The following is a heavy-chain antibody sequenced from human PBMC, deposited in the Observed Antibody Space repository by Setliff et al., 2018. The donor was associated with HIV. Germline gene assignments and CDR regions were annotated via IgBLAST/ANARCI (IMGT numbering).Heavy chain of an antibody. CDR2: IRSSGDT. J-gene: IGHJ4*02. Sequence: SETLSLTCTVSGASISSHNYYWGWIRQSPGKGLEWIASIRSSGDTYYNPSLQSRVIISVDTSNNQFSLKLTSVTAADTAVYYCTIPASSLAPNWGRGTQVTVSS. CDR1: GASISSHNYY. V-gene: IGHV4-39*01. CDR3: TIPASSLAPN.